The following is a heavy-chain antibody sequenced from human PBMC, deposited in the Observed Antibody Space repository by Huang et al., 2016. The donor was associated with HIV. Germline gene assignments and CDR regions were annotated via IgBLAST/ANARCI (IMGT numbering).Heavy chain of an antibody. D-gene: IGHD1-1*01. CDR1: CGSFSGYY. CDR2: INHRGIT. CDR3: ARERMMSWLDDHDAFDI. Sequence: QVQLQQWGAGLLKPSETLSLTCAVYCGSFSGYYWSWIRQSPGKGLEWIGEINHRGITNYNPSLNSRLTISVDTSKTQFSLKLSSVTAADTAVYYCARERMMSWLDDHDAFDIWGQGTMVTVSS. J-gene: IGHJ3*02. V-gene: IGHV4-34*01.